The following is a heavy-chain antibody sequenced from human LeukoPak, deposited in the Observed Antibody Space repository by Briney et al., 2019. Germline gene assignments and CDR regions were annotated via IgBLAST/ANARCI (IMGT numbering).Heavy chain of an antibody. D-gene: IGHD2-2*01. J-gene: IGHJ4*02. Sequence: GGSLRLSCAASGFTFSSYAMSWVRQAPGKGLEWVSAISGSGGSTYYADSVEGRFTISRDNSKNTLYLQMNSLRAEDTAVYYCAKDLYCSSTSCSAASDYWGQGTLVTVSS. CDR2: ISGSGGST. CDR1: GFTFSSYA. V-gene: IGHV3-23*01. CDR3: AKDLYCSSTSCSAASDY.